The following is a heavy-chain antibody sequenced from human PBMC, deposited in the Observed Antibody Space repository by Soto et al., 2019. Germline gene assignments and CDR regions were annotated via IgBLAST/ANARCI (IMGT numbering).Heavy chain of an antibody. CDR1: GFTFTSSA. CDR2: IVVGSGNT. J-gene: IGHJ3*02. CDR3: AADSYGSGSYDAFDI. V-gene: IGHV1-58*01. Sequence: SVKVSCKASGFTFTSSAVQWVRQARGQRLEWIGWIVVGSGNTNYAQKFQERVTITRDMSTSTAYMELSSLRSEDTAVYCCAADSYGSGSYDAFDIWGQGTMVTVSS. D-gene: IGHD3-10*01.